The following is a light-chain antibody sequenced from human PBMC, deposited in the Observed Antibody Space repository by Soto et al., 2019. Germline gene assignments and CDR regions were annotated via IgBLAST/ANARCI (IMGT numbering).Light chain of an antibody. CDR1: QSVGSS. CDR3: QQRYNWPLT. J-gene: IGKJ4*01. CDR2: GAS. V-gene: IGKV3-11*01. Sequence: EIVLTQSLATLCLSPGERATLSCRASQSVGSSLAWYQHKPGQAPRLLIYGASNGATGIPARFSGTGSGTDFTLTISSLEPEDFAVYYCQQRYNWPLTFGGGSKVDIK.